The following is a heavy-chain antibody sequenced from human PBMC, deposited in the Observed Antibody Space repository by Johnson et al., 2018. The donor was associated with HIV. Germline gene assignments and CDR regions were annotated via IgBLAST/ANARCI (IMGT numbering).Heavy chain of an antibody. CDR2: ISYDGSNK. V-gene: IGHV3-30*14. CDR1: RFTFSSYA. J-gene: IGHJ3*02. D-gene: IGHD1-1*01. Sequence: QVQLVESGGGVVQPGRSLRLSCAASRFTFSSYAMHWVRQAPGKGLEWVAVISYDGSNKYYANFVKGRFTISRDNSKNTLYLQMNSLRAEDTAVYYCARAPGAVPNPGTGSNDAFDIWGQGTMVTVSS. CDR3: ARAPGAVPNPGTGSNDAFDI.